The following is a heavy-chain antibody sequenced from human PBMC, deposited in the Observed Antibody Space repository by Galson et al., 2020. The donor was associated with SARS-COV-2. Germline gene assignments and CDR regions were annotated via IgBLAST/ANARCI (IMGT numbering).Heavy chain of an antibody. CDR2: YYRDANP. CDR1: GSSIRSDSNH. J-gene: IGHJ6*03. Sequence: SETLTLTCTASGSSIRSDSNHWIWLPQPAGQGREWIGPYYRDANPKSNPSLRSRAAISLDTSKNQFPRKLTSVTAADTAGYFCALGQWFGDVLQPFFHYMDVGGSGTTFTVSS. V-gene: IGHV4-61*02. D-gene: IGHD3-10*01. CDR3: ALGQWFGDVLQPFFHYMDV.